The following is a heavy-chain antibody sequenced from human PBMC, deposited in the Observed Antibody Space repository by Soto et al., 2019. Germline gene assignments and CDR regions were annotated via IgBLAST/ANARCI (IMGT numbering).Heavy chain of an antibody. CDR3: AKDNCISTSCYRLYNWFDP. V-gene: IGHV3-30*18. Sequence: QVQLVESGGGVVQPGRSLRLSCAASGFTFSSYGMHWVRQAPGKGLEWVAVISHDGSNKYYGDSVKGRFTISRDNSKNTLYLQMNSRRAEDTAVYYCAKDNCISTSCYRLYNWFDPWGQGTLVTVSS. D-gene: IGHD2-2*01. CDR2: ISHDGSNK. J-gene: IGHJ5*02. CDR1: GFTFSSYG.